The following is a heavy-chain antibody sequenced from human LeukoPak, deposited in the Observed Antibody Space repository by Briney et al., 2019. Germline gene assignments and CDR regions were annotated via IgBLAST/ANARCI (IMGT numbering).Heavy chain of an antibody. V-gene: IGHV4-34*01. Sequence: SETLSLTCTVSGGSFSGYYWRWIRQPPGKGLEWIGEINHSGNPNYNPSLKSRLTISVDTSRNQLSLKLSSVTAADTGVYYCGRGLTHWGQGTLVTVSS. J-gene: IGHJ4*02. CDR3: GRGLTH. CDR2: INHSGNP. CDR1: GGSFSGYY.